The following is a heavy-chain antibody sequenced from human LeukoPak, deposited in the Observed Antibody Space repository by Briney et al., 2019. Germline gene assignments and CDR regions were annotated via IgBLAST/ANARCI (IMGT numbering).Heavy chain of an antibody. J-gene: IGHJ4*02. D-gene: IGHD6-6*01. V-gene: IGHV3-7*01. CDR1: GFTFSRYW. CDR3: ARDDSSSSFDY. CDR2: IKQDGSEK. Sequence: GGSLRLSCAASGFTFSRYWMSWVRQAPGKGLEWVANIKQDGSEKYYVDSVKGRFTISRDNAKNSLYLQMNSLRAEDTAVYYCARDDSSSSFDYWGQGTLVTVSS.